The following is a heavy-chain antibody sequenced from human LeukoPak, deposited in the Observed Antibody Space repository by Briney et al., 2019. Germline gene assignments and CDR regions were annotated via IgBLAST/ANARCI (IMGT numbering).Heavy chain of an antibody. Sequence: PSETLSLTCTVPGGSISNYYWSWIRQPAGKGLERIGRIYTSGGINYNPSLKSRVTMSVDTSTNQFSLKLSSVTAADTAVYYCARQGSGSYYNIDYWGQGTLVTVSS. CDR1: GGSISNYY. D-gene: IGHD3-10*01. J-gene: IGHJ4*02. CDR2: IYTSGGI. V-gene: IGHV4-4*07. CDR3: ARQGSGSYYNIDY.